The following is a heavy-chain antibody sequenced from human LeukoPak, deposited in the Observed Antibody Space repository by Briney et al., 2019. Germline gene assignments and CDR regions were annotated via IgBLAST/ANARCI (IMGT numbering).Heavy chain of an antibody. J-gene: IGHJ3*02. V-gene: IGHV3-23*01. CDR3: ARGGSMIVVPTDAFDI. CDR2: ISGSDAGT. CDR1: GFTFSSYA. Sequence: GGSLRLSCAASGFTFSSYAMSWVRQIPGKGLEWVSAISGSDAGTYYADSVKGRFTISRDNAKNTLYLQMNSLRAEDTAVYYCARGGSMIVVPTDAFDIWGQGTMVTVSS. D-gene: IGHD3-22*01.